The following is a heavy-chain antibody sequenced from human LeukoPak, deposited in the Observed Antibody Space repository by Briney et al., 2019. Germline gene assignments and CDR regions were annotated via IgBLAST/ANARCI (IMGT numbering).Heavy chain of an antibody. CDR1: GGSFSGYY. V-gene: IGHV4-34*01. J-gene: IGHJ5*02. CDR2: INHSGST. D-gene: IGHD1-26*01. CDR3: AEGLSHGQLSSVGATPDALRWFDP. Sequence: PSETLSLTCAVYGGSFSGYYWSWIRQPPGKGLEWIGEINHSGSTNYNPSLKSRVTISVDTSKNQFSLKLSSVTAADTAVYYCAEGLSHGQLSSVGATPDALRWFDPWGQGTLVTGSS.